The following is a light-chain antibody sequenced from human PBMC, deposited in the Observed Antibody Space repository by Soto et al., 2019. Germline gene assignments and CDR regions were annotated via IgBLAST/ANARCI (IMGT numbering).Light chain of an antibody. CDR1: SSDVGGYNY. CDR2: EVS. CDR3: SSYGGSNTVV. V-gene: IGLV2-8*01. Sequence: QSALTQPPSASGSPGQSVTISCTGSSSDVGGYNYVSWYQQHPGNAPKLMIYEVSKRPSGVPERLSGSKSGNTASLTVSGLQAEDEADYYCSSYGGSNTVVFGGGTKLAVL. J-gene: IGLJ2*01.